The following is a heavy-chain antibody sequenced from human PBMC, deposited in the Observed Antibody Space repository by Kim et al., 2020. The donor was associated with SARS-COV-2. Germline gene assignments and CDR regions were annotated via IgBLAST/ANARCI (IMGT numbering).Heavy chain of an antibody. CDR2: IYTSGST. CDR3: ASTSSSGYYLLAFDI. D-gene: IGHD3-22*01. V-gene: IGHV4-4*07. CDR1: GGSISSYY. J-gene: IGHJ3*02. Sequence: SETLSLTCTVSGGSISSYYWSWIRQPAGKGLEWIGRIYTSGSTNYNPSLKSRVTMSVDTSKNQFSLKLSSVTAADTAVYYCASTSSSGYYLLAFDIWGQGTMVTVSS.